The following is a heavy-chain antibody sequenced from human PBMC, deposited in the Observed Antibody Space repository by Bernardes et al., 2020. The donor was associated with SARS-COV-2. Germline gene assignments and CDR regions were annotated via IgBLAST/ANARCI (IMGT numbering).Heavy chain of an antibody. V-gene: IGHV4-34*01. CDR2: INHSGST. Sequence: SESLSLTCAVYGGSFSGYYWSWIRQPPGKGLEWIGEINHSGSTNYNPSLKSRVTISVDTSKNQFSLKLSSVTAADTAVYYCAGSGSYYENWGQGTLVTVSS. CDR1: GGSFSGYY. CDR3: AGSGSYYEN. J-gene: IGHJ4*02. D-gene: IGHD3-10*01.